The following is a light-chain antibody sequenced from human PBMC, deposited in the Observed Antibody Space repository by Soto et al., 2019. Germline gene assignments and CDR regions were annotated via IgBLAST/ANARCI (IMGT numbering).Light chain of an antibody. CDR1: TGAVTSGYF. CDR3: LVDHGGTGV. CDR2: GTS. V-gene: IGLV7-43*01. Sequence: QAVVTQEPSLTVSPGGTVTLTCASNTGAVTSGYFPNWFQQKPGQAPRALIYGTSDRYSWTPARFSGSLLGGKAALTLSGVQPEDEAAYYCLVDHGGTGVFGGGTKLTVL. J-gene: IGLJ3*02.